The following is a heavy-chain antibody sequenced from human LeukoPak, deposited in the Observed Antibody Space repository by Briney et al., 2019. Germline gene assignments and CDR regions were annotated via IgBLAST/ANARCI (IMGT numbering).Heavy chain of an antibody. CDR3: ARDVRGYYYYMDV. CDR1: GFTFSSYA. V-gene: IGHV3-23*01. Sequence: GGSLRLSCAASGFTFSSYAMSWVRQAPGKGLEWVSAISGSGGSTYYADSVKGRFTISRDNSKNTLYLQMNSLRSEDTAVRYCARDVRGYYYYMDVWGKGTTVTVSS. CDR2: ISGSGGST. D-gene: IGHD3-10*01. J-gene: IGHJ6*03.